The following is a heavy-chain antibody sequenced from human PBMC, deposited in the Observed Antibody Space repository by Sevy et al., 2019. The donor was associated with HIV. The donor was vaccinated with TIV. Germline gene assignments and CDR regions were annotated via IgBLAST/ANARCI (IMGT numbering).Heavy chain of an antibody. J-gene: IGHJ4*02. D-gene: IGHD6-19*01. Sequence: GGSLRLSCAASGFTFSTYAMHWVRQAPGKGLEAVAVISYDASVKFYADSVKGRFTISRDNSKNTLDLQMNSLRDEDTAVYYCARERGGSTRNGSPLDYWGQGTLVTVSS. CDR3: ARERGGSTRNGSPLDY. CDR2: ISYDASVK. CDR1: GFTFSTYA. V-gene: IGHV3-30-3*01.